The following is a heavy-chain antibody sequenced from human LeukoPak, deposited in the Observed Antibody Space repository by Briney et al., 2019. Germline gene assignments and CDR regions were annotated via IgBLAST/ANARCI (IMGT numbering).Heavy chain of an antibody. J-gene: IGHJ4*02. CDR3: ASNYYDSSGYYYTDY. D-gene: IGHD3-22*01. CDR1: GDSVSSNSAA. V-gene: IGHV6-1*01. Sequence: SQTLSLTCAISGDSVSSNSAAWNWIRQSPSRGLEWLGRAYYMSKWFNDYAVSVKGRITISPDTSKNQFSLQLNSVTPEDAAVYYCASNYYDSSGYYYTDYWGQGTLVTVSS. CDR2: AYYMSKWFN.